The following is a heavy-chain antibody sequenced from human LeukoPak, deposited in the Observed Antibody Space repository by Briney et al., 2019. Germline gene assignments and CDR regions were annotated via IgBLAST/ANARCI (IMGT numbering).Heavy chain of an antibody. Sequence: GGSLRLSCAASGFPFSSYVMHWVRQAPGKGLEWVALISYDGSQKYHADSVKGRFTISRDNSKNTLFLQMNSLRAEDMAVYYCAPSLPLYYYFDFWGQGTLVTVSS. CDR1: GFPFSSYV. D-gene: IGHD2-15*01. CDR2: ISYDGSQK. J-gene: IGHJ4*02. V-gene: IGHV3-30-3*01. CDR3: APSLPLYYYFDF.